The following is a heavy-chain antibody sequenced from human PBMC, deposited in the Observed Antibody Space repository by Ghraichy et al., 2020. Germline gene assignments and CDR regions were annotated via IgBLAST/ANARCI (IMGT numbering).Heavy chain of an antibody. CDR1: GFTFSSYS. D-gene: IGHD3-22*01. J-gene: IGHJ4*02. CDR2: ISSSSSTT. V-gene: IGHV3-48*01. Sequence: GESLRLSCAASGFTFSSYSMNWVRQAPGKGLEWVSYISSSSSTTYYADSVKGRFTISRDNAQKSLYLQMNSLRAEDTAVYYCARDLRYYDSKDDYWGQGTLVSVSS. CDR3: ARDLRYYDSKDDY.